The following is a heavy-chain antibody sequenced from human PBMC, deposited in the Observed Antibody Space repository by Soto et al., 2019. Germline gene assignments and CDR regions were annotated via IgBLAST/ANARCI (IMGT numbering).Heavy chain of an antibody. D-gene: IGHD6-19*01. J-gene: IGHJ5*02. V-gene: IGHV4-39*01. CDR3: ARRGGSGWYNWFDP. CDR1: GGSISSSSYY. Sequence: QLQLQESGPGLVKPSETLSLTCTVSGGSISSSSYYWGWIRQPPGKGLEWIGSIHYSGSTYYNPSLKSRVTISVDTSKNQFSLKLRSVTAADTAVYYCARRGGSGWYNWFDPWGQGTLVTVSS. CDR2: IHYSGST.